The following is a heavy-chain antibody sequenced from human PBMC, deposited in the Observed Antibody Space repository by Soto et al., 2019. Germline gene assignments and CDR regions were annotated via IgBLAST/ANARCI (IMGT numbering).Heavy chain of an antibody. Sequence: SVTKLLSYTVSDGYSIGGGCHWSLINQHPGKGLEWIGYIYYSGSTYYNPPLKSRVTISVDTSKNQFSLELSSVTAADTAVYYCARTDYASRTSLEPMGGYYFAYWGQGTLVTV. J-gene: IGHJ4*02. D-gene: IGHD3-10*01. CDR3: ARTDYASRTSLEPMGGYYFAY. CDR2: IYYSGST. V-gene: IGHV4-31*03. CDR1: DGYSIGGGCH.